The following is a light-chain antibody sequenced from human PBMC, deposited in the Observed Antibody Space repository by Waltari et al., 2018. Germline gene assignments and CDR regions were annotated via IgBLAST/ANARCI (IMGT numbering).Light chain of an antibody. V-gene: IGKV3-20*01. CDR1: QSVGRA. CDR2: GAS. Sequence: SCRARQSVGRALIWYQQKPGQAPRLLIYGASTRATGIPDRFSGSGFGTDFSLTISRLEPEDFAVYYCQRNDRLPVTFGQGTKVEIK. CDR3: QRNDRLPVT. J-gene: IGKJ1*01.